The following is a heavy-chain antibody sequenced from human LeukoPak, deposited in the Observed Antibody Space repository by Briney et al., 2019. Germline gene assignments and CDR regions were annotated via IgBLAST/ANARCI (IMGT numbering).Heavy chain of an antibody. CDR3: AGAYGDRIYYYYYYMDV. D-gene: IGHD4-17*01. J-gene: IGHJ6*03. Sequence: SETLSLTCTVSGGSMSTYYWSWIRQPPGKGLEWIGYIYYSGSTNYNPSLKSRVTISIGTSKNQFSLNLSSVTAADTAVYYCAGAYGDRIYYYYYYMDVWGKGTTVTVSS. V-gene: IGHV4-59*01. CDR1: GGSMSTYY. CDR2: IYYSGST.